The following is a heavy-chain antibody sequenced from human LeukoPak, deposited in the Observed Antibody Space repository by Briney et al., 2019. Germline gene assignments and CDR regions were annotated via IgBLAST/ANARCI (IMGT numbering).Heavy chain of an antibody. CDR2: IHYSGST. D-gene: IGHD3-22*01. J-gene: IGHJ4*02. CDR3: ARDFYDSSGYYPLYFDY. Sequence: PSETLSLTCTVSSGSISSYYWNWIRQPPGKGLEWIGFIHYSGSTNYNPSLKSRVTISLDTSKSQFSLKLSSVTAADTAVYYCARDFYDSSGYYPLYFDYWGQGTLVTVSS. CDR1: SGSISSYY. V-gene: IGHV4-59*12.